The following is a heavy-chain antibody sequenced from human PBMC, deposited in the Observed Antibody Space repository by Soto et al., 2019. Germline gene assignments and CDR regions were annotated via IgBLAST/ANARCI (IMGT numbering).Heavy chain of an antibody. D-gene: IGHD6-19*01. CDR3: ASRGDIAVAGTSAFDI. J-gene: IGHJ3*02. V-gene: IGHV5-51*01. CDR2: IYPGDSDT. CDR1: GYSFTSYW. Sequence: PGESLKISCKGSGYSFTSYWIGWVRQMPGKGLEWMGIIYPGDSDTRCSPSFQGQVTISADKSISTAYLQWSSLKASDTAMYYCASRGDIAVAGTSAFDIWGQGTMVT.